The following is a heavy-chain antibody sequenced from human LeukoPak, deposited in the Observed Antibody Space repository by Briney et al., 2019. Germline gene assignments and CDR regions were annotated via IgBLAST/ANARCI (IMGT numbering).Heavy chain of an antibody. CDR2: IKQDGSDK. CDR1: GFTFSNYW. J-gene: IGHJ4*02. Sequence: GGSLRLSCAASGFTFSNYWMNWVRQAPGKGLEWVANIKQDGSDKYYVDSVRGRFTISRDNAKNSLYLQMNSLRAEDTAVYYCARRYYYGCDYWGQGTLVTVSS. V-gene: IGHV3-7*05. CDR3: ARRYYYGCDY. D-gene: IGHD3-10*01.